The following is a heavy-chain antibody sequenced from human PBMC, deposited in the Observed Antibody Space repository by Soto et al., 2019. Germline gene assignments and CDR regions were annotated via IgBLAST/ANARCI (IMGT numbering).Heavy chain of an antibody. V-gene: IGHV3-21*01. CDR2: ISSSSSYI. D-gene: IGHD2-21*01. J-gene: IGHJ3*02. CDR3: ARDKENCGGDCYLGAFDI. Sequence: GGSLRLSCAASGFTFSSYSMNWVRQAPGKGLEWVSSISSSSSYIYYADSVKGRFTISRDNDKNSLYLQMNSLRAEDTAVYYCARDKENCGGDCYLGAFDIWGQGTMVTVSS. CDR1: GFTFSSYS.